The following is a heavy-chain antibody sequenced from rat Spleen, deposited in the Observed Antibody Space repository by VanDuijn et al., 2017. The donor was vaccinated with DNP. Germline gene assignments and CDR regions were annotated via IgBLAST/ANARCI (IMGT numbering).Heavy chain of an antibody. D-gene: IGHD5-1*01. J-gene: IGHJ2*01. CDR2: ISYDGGNT. CDR1: GFSFSSFA. CDR3: AKVGSPGYFDY. Sequence: EVQLVESGGGLVQPGRSMKLSCVASGFSFSSFAMAWVRQAPTKGLEWVASISYDGGNTYYRDSVKGRLTISRDKAKSSLYLKMDSLRSEDTSTYYCAKVGSPGYFDYWGQGVMVTVSS. V-gene: IGHV5-25*01.